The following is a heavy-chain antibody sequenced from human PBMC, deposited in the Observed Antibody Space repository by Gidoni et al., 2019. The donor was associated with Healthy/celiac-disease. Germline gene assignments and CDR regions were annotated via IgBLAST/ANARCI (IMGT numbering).Heavy chain of an antibody. D-gene: IGHD5-12*01. J-gene: IGHJ4*02. CDR3: VKGQQWLRALDY. V-gene: IGHV3-64D*06. Sequence: EVQLVESGGGLVQPGGSLRLSCSASGFTFSTYTMHWVRQAPGKGLEYVSAISSNGGSTYYADSVKGRITISRDNSKNTLYLQMSSRRAEDTAVYYCVKGQQWLRALDYWGQGTLVTVSS. CDR2: ISSNGGST. CDR1: GFTFSTYT.